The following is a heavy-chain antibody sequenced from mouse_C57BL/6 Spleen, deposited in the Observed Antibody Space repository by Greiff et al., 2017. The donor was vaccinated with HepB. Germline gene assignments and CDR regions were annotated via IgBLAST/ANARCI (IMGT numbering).Heavy chain of an antibody. CDR3: ARAVYYTGYD. V-gene: IGHV1-64*01. J-gene: IGHJ4*01. CDR2: IHPNSGST. Sequence: VKLQQPGAELVKPGASVKLSCKASGYTFTSYWMHWVKQRPGQGLEWIGMIHPNSGSTNYNEKFKSKATLTVDKSSSTAYMQLSSLTSEDSAVYYCARAVYYTGYDWGQGTSVTVSS. CDR1: GYTFTSYW. D-gene: IGHD2-1*01.